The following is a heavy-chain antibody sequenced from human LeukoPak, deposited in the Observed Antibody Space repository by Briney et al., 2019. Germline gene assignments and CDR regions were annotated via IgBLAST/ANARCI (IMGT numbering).Heavy chain of an antibody. J-gene: IGHJ3*02. CDR3: GRDPNGDYIGAFEM. Sequence: GGSLRLSCIGSGFPFSAYAMTWVRQAPGKGLERVSSIQGSGGIRGYADSVQGRFTISRDNSKNTLFLQMNSLRGEDTAVYYCGRDPNGDYIGAFEMWGPGTLVTVSS. CDR1: GFPFSAYA. D-gene: IGHD4-17*01. CDR2: IQGSGGIR. V-gene: IGHV3-23*01.